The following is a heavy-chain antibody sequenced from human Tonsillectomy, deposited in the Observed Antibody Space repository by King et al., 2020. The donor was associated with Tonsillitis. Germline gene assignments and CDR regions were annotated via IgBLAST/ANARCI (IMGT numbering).Heavy chain of an antibody. Sequence: QLVQSGAEVKKPGASVKVSCKASEYTFIGYYMHWVRQAPGQGLEWMGWINANSGGTNYEQRFQGRVTMTRDKSISTGYMELSRLKSDDTAVYYCARCSSRSCYRGIDGWGQGTTVTVSS. J-gene: IGHJ6*02. V-gene: IGHV1-2*02. CDR1: EYTFIGYY. D-gene: IGHD2-2*01. CDR2: INANSGGT. CDR3: ARCSSRSCYRGIDG.